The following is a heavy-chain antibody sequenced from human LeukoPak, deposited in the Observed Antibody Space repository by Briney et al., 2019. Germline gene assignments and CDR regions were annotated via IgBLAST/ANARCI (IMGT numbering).Heavy chain of an antibody. CDR2: IGPKNGDT. CDR1: GYTFADYY. D-gene: IGHD1-26*01. Sequence: ASVKVSCKASGYTFADYYIHCVRQAPGQGLEWMGWIGPKNGDTHYAQKFQGRLTMTRDTSITTAFIELSRLTSDDTAVYYCVRDHASSYDYWGQGTLVTVSS. J-gene: IGHJ4*02. CDR3: VRDHASSYDY. V-gene: IGHV1-2*02.